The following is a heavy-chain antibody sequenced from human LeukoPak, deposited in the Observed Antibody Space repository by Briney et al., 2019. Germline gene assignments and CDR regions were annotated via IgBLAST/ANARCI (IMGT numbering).Heavy chain of an antibody. CDR2: INPNSGGT. Sequence: ASVKVSCXASGYTFTSYYMHWVRQAPGQGLEWMGWINPNSGGTNYAQKFQGRVTMTRDTSISTAYMELSRLRSDDTAVYYCARLTGAADREDYWGQGTLVTVSS. J-gene: IGHJ4*02. CDR1: GYTFTSYY. D-gene: IGHD7-27*01. CDR3: ARLTGAADREDY. V-gene: IGHV1-2*02.